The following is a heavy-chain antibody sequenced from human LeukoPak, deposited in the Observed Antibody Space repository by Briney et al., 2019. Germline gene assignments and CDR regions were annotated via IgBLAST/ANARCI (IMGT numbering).Heavy chain of an antibody. Sequence: SETLSLTCTVSGDSVSSGTYYWAWIRQPPGKGLEWIESIYYSGSTYYNPSLKSRVTISVDTSKNQFSLRLSSVTAADTAVYYCATYRPVWGIDYWGQGTLVTVSS. V-gene: IGHV4-39*01. J-gene: IGHJ4*02. CDR1: GDSVSSGTYY. D-gene: IGHD3-16*01. CDR3: ATYRPVWGIDY. CDR2: IYYSGST.